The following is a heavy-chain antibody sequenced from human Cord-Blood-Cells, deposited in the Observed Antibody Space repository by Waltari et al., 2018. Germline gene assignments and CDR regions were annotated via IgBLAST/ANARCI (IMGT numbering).Heavy chain of an antibody. CDR2: ISYDGSNK. Sequence: QVQLVESGGGVVQPGRSLRLSCAASGLPFSSYAMHWVGQAPGKGLEWVAVISYDGSNKYYADSVKGRFTISRDNSKNTLYLQMNSLRAEDTAVYYCARDYYGSGSYFDYWGQGTLVTVSS. D-gene: IGHD3-10*01. CDR3: ARDYYGSGSYFDY. V-gene: IGHV3-30*04. CDR1: GLPFSSYA. J-gene: IGHJ4*02.